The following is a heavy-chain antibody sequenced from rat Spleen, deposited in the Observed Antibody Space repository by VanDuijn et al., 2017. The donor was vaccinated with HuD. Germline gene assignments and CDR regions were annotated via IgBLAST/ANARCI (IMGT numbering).Heavy chain of an antibody. D-gene: IGHD4-3*01. Sequence: EVQLVESGGGLVQPGRSLKLSCAASGFTFSSFPMAWVRQAPTKGLEWVATVSSNGNNIYYQDSVKGRFTISRDNAENTLALQMNSLRAEDTATYYCTREIIRGTKDWFADWGQGTLVTVSS. J-gene: IGHJ3*01. CDR3: TREIIRGTKDWFAD. CDR1: GFTFSSFP. V-gene: IGHV5-46*01. CDR2: VSSNGNNI.